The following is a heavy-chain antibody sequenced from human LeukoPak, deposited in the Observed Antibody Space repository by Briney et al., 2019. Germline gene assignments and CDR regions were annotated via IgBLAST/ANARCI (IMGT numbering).Heavy chain of an antibody. CDR2: INSDGSSL. J-gene: IGHJ4*02. D-gene: IGHD5-12*01. CDR3: AKGPKPKVAFFDY. Sequence: PGGSLRLSCAASGFTFSDYWMHWVRQAPGKGLVWVSRINSDGSSLSYADSVKGRFTISRDNSKNTLYLQMNSLRAEDTAVYYCAKGPKPKVAFFDYWGQGTLVTVSS. CDR1: GFTFSDYW. V-gene: IGHV3-74*01.